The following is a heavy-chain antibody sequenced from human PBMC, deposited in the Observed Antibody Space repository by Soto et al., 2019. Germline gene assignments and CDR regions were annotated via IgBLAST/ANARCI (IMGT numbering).Heavy chain of an antibody. CDR2: ISYDGSNK. Sequence: PGGSLRLSCAASGFTFSSYAMHWVRQAPGKGLEWVAVISYDGSNKYYADSVKGRFTISRDNSKNTLYLQMNSLRAEDTAVYYCARVPYGGYVIYFDYWGQGTLVTVSS. D-gene: IGHD5-12*01. CDR3: ARVPYGGYVIYFDY. CDR1: GFTFSSYA. V-gene: IGHV3-30-3*01. J-gene: IGHJ4*02.